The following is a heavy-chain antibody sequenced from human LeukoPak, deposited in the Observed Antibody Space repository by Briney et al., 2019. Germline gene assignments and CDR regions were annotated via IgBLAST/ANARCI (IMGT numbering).Heavy chain of an antibody. CDR2: INPNSGGT. CDR1: GYTFTGYY. V-gene: IGHV1-2*02. Sequence: GASVKVSCKASGYTFTGYYMHWVRQAPGQGLEWMGWINPNSGGTNYAQKFQGRVTMTRDTSISTAYMELSRLRSDDTAVYYCARYPPEGMAGVYYHYGMDVWGQGTTVTVSS. D-gene: IGHD6-19*01. J-gene: IGHJ6*02. CDR3: ARYPPEGMAGVYYHYGMDV.